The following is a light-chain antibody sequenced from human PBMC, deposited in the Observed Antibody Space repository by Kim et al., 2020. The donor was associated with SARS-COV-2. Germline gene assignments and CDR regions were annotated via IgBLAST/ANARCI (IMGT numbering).Light chain of an antibody. J-gene: IGKJ1*01. CDR1: QSVSTN. CDR2: GAS. Sequence: SPGESATLSCRASQSVSTNLAWYQQKPGQAPQLLIYGASTRAAGIPARFSGSGSGTEFTLTISSLQPEDLAVYYCQQYNNWPPWTFGQGTKVDIK. CDR3: QQYNNWPPWT. V-gene: IGKV3-15*01.